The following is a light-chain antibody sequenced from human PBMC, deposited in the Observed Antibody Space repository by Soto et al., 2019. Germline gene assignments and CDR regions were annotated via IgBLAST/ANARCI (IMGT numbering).Light chain of an antibody. CDR2: EGS. J-gene: IGLJ1*01. Sequence: ALTQPASVSGSPGQSITISCTGTSSDVGSYNLVSWYQQHPGKAPKLMIYEGSKRPSGVSNRFSGSKSGNTASLTISGLQAGDEADYYCCSYAGSSTFLYVFGTGTKVTVL. CDR1: SSDVGSYNL. V-gene: IGLV2-23*03. CDR3: CSYAGSSTFLYV.